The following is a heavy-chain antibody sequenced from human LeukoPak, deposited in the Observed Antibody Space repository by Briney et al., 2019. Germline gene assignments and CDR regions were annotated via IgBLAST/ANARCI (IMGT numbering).Heavy chain of an antibody. CDR1: GYTFTGYY. V-gene: IGHV1-2*02. CDR3: ALNYYGSGSYSPRHYYYYMDV. D-gene: IGHD3-10*01. CDR2: INPNSGGT. Sequence: GASVKVSCKASGYTFTGYYMHWVRKAPGQGLEWMGWINPNSGGTNYAQKFQGRVTMTRDTSISTAYMELSRLRSDDTAVYYCALNYYGSGSYSPRHYYYYMDVWGKGTTVTVSS. J-gene: IGHJ6*03.